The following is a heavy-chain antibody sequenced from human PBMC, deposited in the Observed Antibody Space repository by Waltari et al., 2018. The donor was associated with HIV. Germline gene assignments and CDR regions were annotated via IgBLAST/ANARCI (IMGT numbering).Heavy chain of an antibody. CDR3: ARDLDSYYYGSGSYFDY. V-gene: IGHV1-18*01. Sequence: QVQLVQSGAEVKKPGASVRVSCKASGYAFTSYGISWVRQAPGQGREWMGWISAYKCNTNDAQRLQGRVTMTTDTSTRHADRELRSRRSDDTAVYYCARDLDSYYYGSGSYFDYWGQGTLVTVSS. CDR1: GYAFTSYG. CDR2: ISAYKCNT. J-gene: IGHJ4*02. D-gene: IGHD3-10*01.